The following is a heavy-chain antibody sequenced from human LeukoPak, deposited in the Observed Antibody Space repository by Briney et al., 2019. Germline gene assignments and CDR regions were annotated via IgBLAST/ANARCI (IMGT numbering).Heavy chain of an antibody. V-gene: IGHV3-30*03. CDR2: ISYDRSNK. J-gene: IGHJ4*02. CDR3: ARGYYYEGAYYFDY. CDR1: GFTFSSFD. D-gene: IGHD3-22*01. Sequence: GRSLRLSCAASGFTFSSFDIHWVRQAPGKGLEWVALISYDRSNKYYADSVKGRFTISRDNSKNTLYLQMNSLRGEDTAEYHCARGYYYEGAYYFDYWGQGTLVTVSS.